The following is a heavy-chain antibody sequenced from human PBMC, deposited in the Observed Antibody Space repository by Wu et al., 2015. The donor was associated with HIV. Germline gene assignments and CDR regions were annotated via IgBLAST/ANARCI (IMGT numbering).Heavy chain of an antibody. V-gene: IGHV1-46*02. D-gene: IGHD1-26*01. J-gene: IGHJ4*02. CDR3: ARTILYSGSYFDY. CDR2: INPSAGST. Sequence: QVQLVQSGAEVKKPGASVKVSCKTSGYTFNSYFIHWVRQAPGQGLEWMGIINPSAGSTSYAQKFQGRVTMTRDTSTTTVYMELSSLRSDDTVRFFXARTILYSGSYFDYWGQGTLATVSS. CDR1: GYTFNSYF.